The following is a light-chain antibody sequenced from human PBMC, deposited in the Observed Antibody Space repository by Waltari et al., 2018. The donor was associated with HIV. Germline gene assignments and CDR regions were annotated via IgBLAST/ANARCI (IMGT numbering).Light chain of an antibody. CDR2: LNN. Sequence: QSVLTQPPSVSAAPGQRITISCTGNSSNIGAGYSVHWYHQLPGSAPKLLIYLNNNRPAGVPARVSGSKSGSSASLAITGLRAEDEGDYYCQSHDSSHSSIFGGGTKLTVL. CDR1: SSNIGAGYS. V-gene: IGLV1-40*01. J-gene: IGLJ2*01. CDR3: QSHDSSHSSI.